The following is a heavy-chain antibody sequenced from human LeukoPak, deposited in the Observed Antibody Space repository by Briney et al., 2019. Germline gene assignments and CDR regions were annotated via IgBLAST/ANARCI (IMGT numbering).Heavy chain of an antibody. V-gene: IGHV3-74*01. CDR1: GYTFSTYW. D-gene: IGHD6-13*01. CDR3: ARESGSWSNFDY. J-gene: IGHJ4*02. Sequence: PGGSLRLSCAASGYTFSTYWMHWVRQAPGKGLVWVSHISSDGSSVRYADSVKGRFTISRDNAKSTLYLQMNSLRAEDTAVYYCARESGSWSNFDYWGQGTLVTVSS. CDR2: ISSDGSSV.